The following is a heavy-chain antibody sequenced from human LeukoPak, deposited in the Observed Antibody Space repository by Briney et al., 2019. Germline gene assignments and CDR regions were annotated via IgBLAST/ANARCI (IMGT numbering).Heavy chain of an antibody. CDR1: GFTFSSYW. Sequence: PGGSLRLSCEASGFTFSSYWMGWVRQAPGKGLEWVANIMKDGGHKNYVDSVKGRFTISRDNAKNSLFLQMNSLRVDDTAVYYCVRDLDYFAMDFWGQGTLVTVSS. D-gene: IGHD3-10*01. CDR3: VRDLDYFAMDF. J-gene: IGHJ4*02. V-gene: IGHV3-7*01. CDR2: IMKDGGHK.